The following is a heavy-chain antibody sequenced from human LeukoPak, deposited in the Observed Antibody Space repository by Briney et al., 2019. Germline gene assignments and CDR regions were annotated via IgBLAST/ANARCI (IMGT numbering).Heavy chain of an antibody. D-gene: IGHD6-25*01. CDR3: AKYRSTTAAGKDFDY. V-gene: IGHV3-74*01. CDR1: GFTFSSYW. Sequence: PGGSLRLSCAASGFTFSSYWMHWVRQAPGKGLVWVSRINSDGSSTSYADSVKGRFTISRDNSKKTLYLQMNSLRAEDTAVYYCAKYRSTTAAGKDFDYWGQGTLVTVSS. J-gene: IGHJ4*02. CDR2: INSDGSST.